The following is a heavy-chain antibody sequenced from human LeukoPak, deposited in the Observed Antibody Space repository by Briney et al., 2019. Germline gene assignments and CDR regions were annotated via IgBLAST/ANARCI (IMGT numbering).Heavy chain of an antibody. D-gene: IGHD3-9*01. J-gene: IGHJ4*02. CDR1: GYTFTSYD. CDR3: ARGFRHFDWLLPIWGDY. Sequence: ASVKVSCKASGYTFTSYDINWVRQATGQGLEWMGWMNPNSGNTGYAQKFQGRVTITRNTSISTAYMELSSLRSEDTAVYYCARGFRHFDWLLPIWGDYWGQGTLVTVSS. V-gene: IGHV1-8*03. CDR2: MNPNSGNT.